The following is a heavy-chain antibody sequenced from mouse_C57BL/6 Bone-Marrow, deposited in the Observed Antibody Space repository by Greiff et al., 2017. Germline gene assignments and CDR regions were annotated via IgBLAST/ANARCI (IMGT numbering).Heavy chain of an antibody. CDR2: INPNNGGT. J-gene: IGHJ4*01. CDR1: GYTFTDYY. V-gene: IGHV1-26*01. Sequence: EVQLQQSGPELVKPGASVKISCKASGYTFTDYYMNWVKQSHGKSLEWIGDINPNNGGTSYNQKFKGKATLTVDKSSSTAYMELRSLTSEDSAVYYCAREKYRSNYVNAMDYWGQGTSVTVSS. D-gene: IGHD2-5*01. CDR3: AREKYRSNYVNAMDY.